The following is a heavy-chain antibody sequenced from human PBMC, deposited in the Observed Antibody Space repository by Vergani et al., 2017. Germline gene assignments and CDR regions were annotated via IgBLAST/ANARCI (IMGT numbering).Heavy chain of an antibody. D-gene: IGHD6-13*01. CDR2: IIPIFGTA. CDR3: ARATSAAAGNPTFFYYYYYYMDV. J-gene: IGHJ6*03. CDR1: GYTFTSYG. Sequence: QVQLVQSGAEVKKPGASVKVSCKASGYTFTSYGISWVRQAPGQGLEWMGGIIPIFGTANYAQKFQGRVTITADESTSTAYMELSSLRSEDTAVYYCARATSAAAGNPTFFYYYYYYMDVWGKGTTVTVSS. V-gene: IGHV1-69*13.